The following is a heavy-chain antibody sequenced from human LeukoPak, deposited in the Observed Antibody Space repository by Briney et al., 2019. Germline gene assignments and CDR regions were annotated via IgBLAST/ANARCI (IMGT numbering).Heavy chain of an antibody. CDR2: INSNGGST. Sequence: GGSLRLSCSASGFTFRNYAMQWVRQAPGKGLEYVSVINSNGGSTYYADSVKGRFAISRDNSKNTMYLQMSSLRVEDTAVYYCVKDFANSGTNGDHWGQRTLVTVSS. J-gene: IGHJ4*02. D-gene: IGHD1-26*01. V-gene: IGHV3-64D*09. CDR3: VKDFANSGTNGDH. CDR1: GFTFRNYA.